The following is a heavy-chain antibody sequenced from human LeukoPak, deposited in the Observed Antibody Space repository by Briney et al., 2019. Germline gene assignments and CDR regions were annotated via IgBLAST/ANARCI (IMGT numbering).Heavy chain of an antibody. D-gene: IGHD3-16*01. J-gene: IGHJ4*02. Sequence: GGSLRLSCAASGFTFSNAWMSWVRQAPGKGLEWVGRIKSKTDGGTTDYAAPVKGRFTISRDDSKNTLYLQMNSLKTEDTAVYYCTTWLSIYDYVWGSQGYWGQGTLVTVSS. V-gene: IGHV3-15*01. CDR2: IKSKTDGGTT. CDR3: TTWLSIYDYVWGSQGY. CDR1: GFTFSNAW.